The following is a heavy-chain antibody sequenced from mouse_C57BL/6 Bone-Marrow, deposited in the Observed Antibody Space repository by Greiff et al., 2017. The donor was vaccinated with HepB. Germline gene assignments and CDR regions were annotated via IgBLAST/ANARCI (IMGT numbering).Heavy chain of an antibody. CDR1: GYTFTSYW. D-gene: IGHD3-3*01. J-gene: IGHJ4*01. V-gene: IGHV1-55*01. Sequence: QVQLQQPGAELVKPGASVKMSCTASGYTFTSYWITWVKQRPGQGLEWIGDIYPGSGSTNYHEKFKSQATLTVDTSSSTAYMQLSSLTSEDSAVYYCARESCFYYAMDYWGQGTSVTVSS. CDR3: ARESCFYYAMDY. CDR2: IYPGSGST.